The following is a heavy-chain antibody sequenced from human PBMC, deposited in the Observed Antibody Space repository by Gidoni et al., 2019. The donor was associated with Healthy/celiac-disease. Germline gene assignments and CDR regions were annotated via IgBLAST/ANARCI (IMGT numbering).Heavy chain of an antibody. CDR3: AKDGALLWFGELALGYYFDY. V-gene: IGHV3-30*18. J-gene: IGHJ4*02. CDR2: ISYDGSNK. CDR1: GFTFSSYG. D-gene: IGHD3-10*01. Sequence: QVQLVESGGGVVQPGRSLRPSCAASGFTFSSYGMHWVRQAPGKGLEWVAVISYDGSNKYYADSVKGRFTISRDNSKNTLYLQMNSLRAEDTAVYYCAKDGALLWFGELALGYYFDYWGQGTLVTVSS.